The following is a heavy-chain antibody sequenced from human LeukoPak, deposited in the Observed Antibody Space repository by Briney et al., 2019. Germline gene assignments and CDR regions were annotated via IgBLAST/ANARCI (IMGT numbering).Heavy chain of an antibody. CDR2: IDSGAGR. CDR1: GFTVSSNY. D-gene: IGHD6-13*01. J-gene: IGHJ5*02. Sequence: GGSLRLSCAASGFTVSSNYMSWVRQAPGKGLGWVSAIDSGAGRYYADSVKGRFTISRDNSKNTLYLQMKSLRAEDTAVYYCAGSRSANWFDPWGQGTLVTVSS. V-gene: IGHV3-66*01. CDR3: AGSRSANWFDP.